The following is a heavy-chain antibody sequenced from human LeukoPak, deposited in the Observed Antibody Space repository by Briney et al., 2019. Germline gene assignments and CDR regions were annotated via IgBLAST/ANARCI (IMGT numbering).Heavy chain of an antibody. D-gene: IGHD6-13*01. CDR2: IGSSGSTV. V-gene: IGHV3-48*03. J-gene: IGHJ1*01. CDR1: GFTFSTYE. Sequence: GGSLRLSCAASGFTFSTYEMNWVRQAPGKGLEWVSYIGSSGSTVYYADSVKGRFTISRDNAKNSLYLQMNSLRAEDTAVYYCARGSKYSSSWYEISAVEYFQHWGQGTLVTVSS. CDR3: ARGSKYSSSWYEISAVEYFQH.